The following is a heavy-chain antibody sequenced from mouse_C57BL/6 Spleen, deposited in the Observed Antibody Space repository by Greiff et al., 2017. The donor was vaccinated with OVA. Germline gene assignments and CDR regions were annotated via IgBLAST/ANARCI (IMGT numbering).Heavy chain of an antibody. J-gene: IGHJ4*01. CDR2: IDPSDSET. CDR3: ARTDRGYAMDY. CDR1: GYTFTSYW. Sequence: QVQLQQPGAELVRPGSSVKLSCKASGYTFTSYWMHWVKQRPIQGLEWIGNIDPSDSETHYNQKFKDKATLTVDKSSSTAYMQLSSLTSEDSAVYYCARTDRGYAMDYWGQGTSVTVSS. V-gene: IGHV1-52*01.